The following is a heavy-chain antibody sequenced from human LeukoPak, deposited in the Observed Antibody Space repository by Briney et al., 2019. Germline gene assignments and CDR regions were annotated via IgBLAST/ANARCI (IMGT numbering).Heavy chain of an antibody. Sequence: SETLSLTCTVSGGSISSGSYYWSWIRQPAGKGLEWIGRIYTSGSTNYNPSLKSRVTISVDTSKNQFSPKLSSVTAADTAVYYCAREAGLWFGEYRRFDPWGQGTLVTVSS. D-gene: IGHD3-10*01. CDR1: GGSISSGSYY. CDR3: AREAGLWFGEYRRFDP. CDR2: IYTSGST. V-gene: IGHV4-61*02. J-gene: IGHJ5*02.